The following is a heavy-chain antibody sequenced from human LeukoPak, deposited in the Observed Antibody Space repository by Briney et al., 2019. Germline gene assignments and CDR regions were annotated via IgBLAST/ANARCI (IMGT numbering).Heavy chain of an antibody. Sequence: GGSPRLSCAASGFTVSSNYMSWVRQAPGKGLEWVSVIDSGGSTYYADSVKGRFTISRDNSRNTLYLQMNSLRAEDTAVYYCARSTVVTGRYYYYYYMDVWGKGTTVSVS. D-gene: IGHD4-23*01. J-gene: IGHJ6*03. CDR3: ARSTVVTGRYYYYYYMDV. CDR1: GFTVSSNY. CDR2: IDSGGST. V-gene: IGHV3-53*01.